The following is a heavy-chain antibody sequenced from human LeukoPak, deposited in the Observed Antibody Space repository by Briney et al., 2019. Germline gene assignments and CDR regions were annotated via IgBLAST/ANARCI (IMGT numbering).Heavy chain of an antibody. V-gene: IGHV1-2*02. CDR1: GYTFTGYY. Sequence: ASVKVSCKASGYTFTGYYMHWVRQARGQGLEWMRWINPNSGSTNYAKKFQGRVTMTRDTSISTAYMELSRLRSNDTAVYYCARGGIAAAGTDYYYGMDVWGQGTTVTVSS. D-gene: IGHD6-13*01. CDR2: INPNSGST. J-gene: IGHJ6*02. CDR3: ARGGIAAAGTDYYYGMDV.